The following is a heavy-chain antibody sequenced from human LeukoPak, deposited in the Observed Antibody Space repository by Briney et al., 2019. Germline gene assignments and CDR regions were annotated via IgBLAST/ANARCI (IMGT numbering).Heavy chain of an antibody. D-gene: IGHD4-23*01. CDR2: ISAYNGNT. CDR1: GYTFTGYY. V-gene: IGHV1-18*04. CDR3: ARDGLLRWYLNYYYYGMDV. J-gene: IGHJ6*02. Sequence: GASVKVSCKASGYTFTGYYMHWVRQAPGQGLEWMGRISAYNGNTNYAQKLQGRVTMTTDTSTSTAYMELRSLRSDDTAVYYCARDGLLRWYLNYYYYGMDVWGQGTTVTVSS.